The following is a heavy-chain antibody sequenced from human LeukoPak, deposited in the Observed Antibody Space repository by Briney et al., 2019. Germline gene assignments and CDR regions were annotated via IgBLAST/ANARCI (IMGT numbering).Heavy chain of an antibody. V-gene: IGHV3-30*18. D-gene: IGHD6-19*01. CDR2: ISYDGSNK. J-gene: IGHJ4*02. Sequence: GGSLRLSCAASGFTFSSYGMHWVRQAPGKGLEWVAVISYDGSNKYYADSVKGRFTISRDNSKNTVSLQMNSLRSEDTAVYYCAKDWGGRGCCGDYFDYWGQGSLVTVS. CDR1: GFTFSSYG. CDR3: AKDWGGRGCCGDYFDY.